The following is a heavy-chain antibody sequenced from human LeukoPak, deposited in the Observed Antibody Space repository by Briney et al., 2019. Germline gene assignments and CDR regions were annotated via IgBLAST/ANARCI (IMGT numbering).Heavy chain of an antibody. CDR3: ARDNIVAGPYNWFDP. Sequence: PPETLSLTCTVSGGSLSSYYWSWIRQPPGRGLGWIGYIYYSGSTNYNPSLKSRVTISVDTSKNQFSLKLSSVTAADAAVYYCARDNIVAGPYNWFDPWGQGTLVTVSS. D-gene: IGHD2-15*01. V-gene: IGHV4-59*01. CDR2: IYYSGST. J-gene: IGHJ5*02. CDR1: GGSLSSYY.